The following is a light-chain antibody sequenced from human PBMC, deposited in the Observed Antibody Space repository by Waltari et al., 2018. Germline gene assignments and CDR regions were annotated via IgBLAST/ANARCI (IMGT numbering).Light chain of an antibody. CDR2: GSS. Sequence: QSVLTQPPSASGTPGQRVTISCSGSSSNIGSNTVNWYQQLPGTAPKLLIYGSSTRPLGVPDRFFGSTSGTSASLAITGLQAEDEADYYCQSYDTSLSVVFGGGTKLTVL. J-gene: IGLJ3*02. CDR1: SSNIGSNT. V-gene: IGLV1-44*01. CDR3: QSYDTSLSVV.